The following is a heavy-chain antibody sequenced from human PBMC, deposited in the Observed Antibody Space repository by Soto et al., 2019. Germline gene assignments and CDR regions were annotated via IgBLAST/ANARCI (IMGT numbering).Heavy chain of an antibody. CDR1: GGSVSSVGYY. V-gene: IGHV4-31*03. J-gene: IGHJ6*02. Sequence: QVQLQESGPGLVRPSQTLSLTCIVSGGSVSSVGYYCSWVRQHPGTGLEWIGYIYSNGNTYYDPSLKSRVTISVDTSTNQFSLNLNSVTAADTAVYWCARGKPFSGMDVWGQGTTVTVSS. CDR2: IYSNGNT. CDR3: ARGKPFSGMDV.